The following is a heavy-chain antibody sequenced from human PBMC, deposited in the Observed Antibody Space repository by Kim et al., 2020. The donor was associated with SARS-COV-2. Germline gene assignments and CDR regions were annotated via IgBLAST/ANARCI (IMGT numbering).Heavy chain of an antibody. J-gene: IGHJ6*02. CDR2: IIPILGIA. Sequence: SVKVSCKASGGTFSSYTISWVRQAPGQGLEWMGRIIPILGIANYAQKFQGRVTITADKSTSTAYMELSSLRSEDTAVYYCARDLYYGSGSYGVDYYGMDVWGQGTTVTISS. V-gene: IGHV1-69*10. CDR1: GGTFSSYT. D-gene: IGHD3-10*01. CDR3: ARDLYYGSGSYGVDYYGMDV.